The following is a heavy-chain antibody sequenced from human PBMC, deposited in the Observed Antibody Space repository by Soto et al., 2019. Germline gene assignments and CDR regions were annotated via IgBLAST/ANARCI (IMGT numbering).Heavy chain of an antibody. D-gene: IGHD3-9*01. V-gene: IGHV4-39*01. Sequence: SETLSLTCTVSGGSISSSSYYWGWIRQPPGKGLEWIGSIYYSGSTYYNPSLKSRVTISVDTSKNQFSLKLSSVTAADTAVYYCARHILSGGWRTYYYMDVWGKGTTVTVSS. CDR2: IYYSGST. CDR3: ARHILSGGWRTYYYMDV. J-gene: IGHJ6*03. CDR1: GGSISSSSYY.